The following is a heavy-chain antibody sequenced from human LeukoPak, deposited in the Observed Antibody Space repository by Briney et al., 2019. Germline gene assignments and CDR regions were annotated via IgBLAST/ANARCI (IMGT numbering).Heavy chain of an antibody. Sequence: ASVKVSCKASGYTLTSYGISWVRQAPGQGLEWMGWISAYNGNTNYAQNLQGRVTMTTDTPTSTAYMELRSLRSDDTAVYYCAREVPNDYNFDYWGQGTLVTVSS. CDR1: GYTLTSYG. D-gene: IGHD4-11*01. V-gene: IGHV1-18*01. CDR3: AREVPNDYNFDY. J-gene: IGHJ4*02. CDR2: ISAYNGNT.